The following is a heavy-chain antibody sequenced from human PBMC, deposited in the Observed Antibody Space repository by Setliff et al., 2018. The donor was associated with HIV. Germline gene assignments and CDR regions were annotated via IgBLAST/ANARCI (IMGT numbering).Heavy chain of an antibody. D-gene: IGHD5-12*01. V-gene: IGHV1-2*06. CDR3: ARAHFLVAMTRNWFDP. CDR2: INPKSGVA. CDR1: GYTFSGYH. J-gene: IGHJ5*02. Sequence: ASVKVSCKASGYTFSGYHMHWVRQAPGQGLEWMGRINPKSGVADYLKKFQGRVTMTTDTSTNTAHMELIRPRFDDTAVYYCARAHFLVAMTRNWFDPWGQGTLVTVSS.